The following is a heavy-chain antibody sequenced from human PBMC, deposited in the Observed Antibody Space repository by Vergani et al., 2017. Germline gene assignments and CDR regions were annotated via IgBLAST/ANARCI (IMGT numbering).Heavy chain of an antibody. V-gene: IGHV4-59*01. D-gene: IGHD3-10*01. CDR2: IYYSGST. Sequence: QLQLQESGSGLVKPSQTLSLTCTVSGGSISSYYWSWIRQPPGKGLEWIGYIYYSGSTNYNPSLKSRVTISVDTSKNQFSLKLSSVTAADTAVYYCARDLRLKGSGSKYYGMDVWGQGTTVTVSS. CDR1: GGSISSYY. CDR3: ARDLRLKGSGSKYYGMDV. J-gene: IGHJ6*02.